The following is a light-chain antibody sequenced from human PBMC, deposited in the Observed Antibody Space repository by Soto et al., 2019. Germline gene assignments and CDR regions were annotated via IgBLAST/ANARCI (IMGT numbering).Light chain of an antibody. V-gene: IGLV2-14*01. J-gene: IGLJ3*02. CDR2: EVS. CDR3: SSYTNTNTWV. Sequence: QSALTQPASVSGSPGQSITISCTGSRSDIGGYSHVSWYQQHPGKAPKVLIYEVSNWPSGVSNRFSGSKSGNTASLTISGLQVEDEADYYCSSYTNTNTWVFGGGTKLTVL. CDR1: RSDIGGYSH.